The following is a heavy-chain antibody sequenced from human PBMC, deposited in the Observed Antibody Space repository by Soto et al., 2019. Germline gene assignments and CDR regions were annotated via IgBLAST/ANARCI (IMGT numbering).Heavy chain of an antibody. D-gene: IGHD2-8*01. CDR3: AKNGQPPYYYYGMDV. J-gene: IGHJ6*02. Sequence: QGQLVQSGPEVKKPGASVKVSCKTSGYTFSRYGISWVRQAPGQGLEWMGWISGYNGDTNYAQHVQGRVTMTIDTSMYTAYMELRSLPSDDTAIYYCAKNGQPPYYYYGMDVWGQGTTVTVSS. CDR1: GYTFSRYG. CDR2: ISGYNGDT. V-gene: IGHV1-18*01.